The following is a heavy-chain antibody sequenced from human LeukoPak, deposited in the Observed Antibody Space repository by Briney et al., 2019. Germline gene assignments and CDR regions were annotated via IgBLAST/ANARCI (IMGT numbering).Heavy chain of an antibody. CDR1: GGTLAGYA. Sequence: GSLRLSRAASGGTLAGYAMHWVRPGPGKSLEWVSLINEMVDTANYGNSVRGRFTVSRDNDKNSLYLQMNSLPTEDSALYYCAKARWEPNFDYWGQGTLVSVSS. CDR2: INEMVDTA. V-gene: IGHV3-43*02. CDR3: AKARWEPNFDY. D-gene: IGHD1-14*01. J-gene: IGHJ4*02.